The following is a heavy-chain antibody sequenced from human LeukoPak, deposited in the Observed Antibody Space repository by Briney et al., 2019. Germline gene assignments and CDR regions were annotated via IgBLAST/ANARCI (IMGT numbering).Heavy chain of an antibody. V-gene: IGHV1-2*02. Sequence: GASVKVSCKASGYTFTGYYMHWVRQAPGQGLEWMGWINPNSGGTNYAQKFQGRVTMTRDTSISTAYMELSRLRSEDTAVYYCARDLMVRGINYYYGMDVWGQGTTVTVSS. D-gene: IGHD3-10*01. CDR3: ARDLMVRGINYYYGMDV. CDR2: INPNSGGT. CDR1: GYTFTGYY. J-gene: IGHJ6*02.